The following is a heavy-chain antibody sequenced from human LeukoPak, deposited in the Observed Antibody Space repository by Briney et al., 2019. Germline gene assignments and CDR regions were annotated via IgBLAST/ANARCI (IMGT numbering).Heavy chain of an antibody. CDR3: ARETDIAVAGTMAFDI. Sequence: GASVKVSCKVSGYTLTELSMHWVRQAPGKGLEWMGGFDPEDGETIYAQKFQGRVTMTEDTSTDTAYMELSSLRSEDTAVYYCARETDIAVAGTMAFDIWGQGTMVTVSS. J-gene: IGHJ3*02. CDR1: GYTLTELS. CDR2: FDPEDGET. V-gene: IGHV1-24*01. D-gene: IGHD6-19*01.